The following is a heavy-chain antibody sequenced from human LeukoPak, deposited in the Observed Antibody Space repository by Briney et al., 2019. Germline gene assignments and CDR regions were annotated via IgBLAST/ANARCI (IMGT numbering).Heavy chain of an antibody. V-gene: IGHV1-3*01. J-gene: IGHJ6*02. Sequence: ASVKVSCKASGYTFTSYAMHWVRQAPGQRLEWMGWINAGNGNTKYSQKFQGRVTITRDTSASTAYMELSSLRSEDTAVYYCARVIVVVPAASDYYYGMDLWGQGTTVTVSS. CDR1: GYTFTSYA. CDR3: ARVIVVVPAASDYYYGMDL. D-gene: IGHD2-2*01. CDR2: INAGNGNT.